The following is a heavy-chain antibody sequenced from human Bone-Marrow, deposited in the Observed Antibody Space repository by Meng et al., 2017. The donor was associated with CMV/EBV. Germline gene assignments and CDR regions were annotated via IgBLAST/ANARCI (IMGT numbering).Heavy chain of an antibody. V-gene: IGHV6-1*01. Sequence: SETLSLTCAISGESVSSNRAAWNWIRQSPSRGLEWLGRTYYRSKWYNDYAVSVKSRITINPDTSKNQFSLQLNSVTPEDTAVYYCARGPRGGYCSSTSCYSFDYWGQGTLVTVSS. CDR2: TYYRSKWYN. CDR1: GESVSSNRAA. CDR3: ARGPRGGYCSSTSCYSFDY. J-gene: IGHJ4*02. D-gene: IGHD2-2*02.